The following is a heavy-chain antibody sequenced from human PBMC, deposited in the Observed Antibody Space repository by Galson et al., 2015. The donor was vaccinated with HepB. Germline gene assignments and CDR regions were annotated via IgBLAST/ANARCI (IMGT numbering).Heavy chain of an antibody. CDR1: GFTFNNYA. V-gene: IGHV3-30*04. J-gene: IGHJ4*02. CDR2: ISYDGRNK. D-gene: IGHD3-22*01. CDR3: ARDGPSYYNATSGYYVGY. Sequence: SLRLSCAASGFTFNNYALHWVRQAPGKGLAWVALISYDGRNKYYASSVKGRFTISRDNSKNTLYLQMTSLRSEDTAVFYCARDGPSYYNATSGYYVGYWGQGTLVTVSS.